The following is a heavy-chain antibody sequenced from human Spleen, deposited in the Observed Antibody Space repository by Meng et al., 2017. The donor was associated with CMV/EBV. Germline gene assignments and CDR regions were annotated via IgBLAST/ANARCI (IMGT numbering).Heavy chain of an antibody. Sequence: SETLSLTCAVYGGSFNGYYWGWIRQPPGKGLEWIGSSYYSGSTYYNPSLKSRVTISVDTSKNQFSLKLTSVTAADTAVYYCARDGGGSDFWRPHYWGQGTLVTVSS. V-gene: IGHV4-34*01. CDR2: SYYSGST. CDR3: ARDGGGSDFWRPHY. D-gene: IGHD3-3*01. J-gene: IGHJ4*02. CDR1: GGSFNGYY.